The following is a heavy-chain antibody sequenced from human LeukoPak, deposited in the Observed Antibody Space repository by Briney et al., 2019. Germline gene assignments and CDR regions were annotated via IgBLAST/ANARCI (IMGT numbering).Heavy chain of an antibody. Sequence: GGSLRLSCAASGFTFSSYSMNWVRQAPGKGLEWVSSISSSSSYIYYADSVKGRFTISRDNAKNSLYLQMNSLRAEDTAVYYCARDNFRYCSSTSCYAFDYWGQGTLVTVSS. CDR1: GFTFSSYS. D-gene: IGHD2-2*01. J-gene: IGHJ4*02. CDR2: ISSSSSYI. CDR3: ARDNFRYCSSTSCYAFDY. V-gene: IGHV3-21*01.